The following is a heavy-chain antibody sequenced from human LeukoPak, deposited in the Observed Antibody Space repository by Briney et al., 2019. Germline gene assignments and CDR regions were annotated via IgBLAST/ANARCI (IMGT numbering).Heavy chain of an antibody. CDR2: KHQDGSEK. CDR1: RFTFSASC. D-gene: IGHD2-2*01. V-gene: IGHV3-7*01. Sequence: RGSLRLSCSAPRFTFSASCMNSVRQAPGRVLEWVAHKHQDGSEKHFLGSVKRRFTVSRENDKIYLYLQMNSMRVEDTAMYYCATRKCSISACRASSYRCMDDWGKGTTVTVSS. CDR3: ATRKCSISACRASSYRCMDD. J-gene: IGHJ6*03.